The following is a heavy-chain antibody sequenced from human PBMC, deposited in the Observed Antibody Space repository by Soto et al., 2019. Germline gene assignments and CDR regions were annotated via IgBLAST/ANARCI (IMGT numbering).Heavy chain of an antibody. CDR3: ARRKERSGPNYFDI. V-gene: IGHV1-8*01. Sequence: AVVNVSCMASGFTLRTYDITWVRQATGQGLEWMGWMNPNTGNTGYAQKFRGRVTMTRNTSISTAYLEVSSLGSEDTAVYFCARRKERSGPNYFDIWGRGTLVTVSS. CDR2: MNPNTGNT. D-gene: IGHD6-25*01. J-gene: IGHJ4*02. CDR1: GFTLRTYD.